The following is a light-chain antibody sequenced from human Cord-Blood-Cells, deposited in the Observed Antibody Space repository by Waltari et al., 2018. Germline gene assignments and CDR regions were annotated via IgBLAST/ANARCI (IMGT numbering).Light chain of an antibody. CDR3: QAWDSSTVV. CDR1: KLGDKY. CDR2: QDS. J-gene: IGLJ2*01. V-gene: IGLV3-1*01. Sequence: SYELTQPPSVSVSPGQTASITCPGDKLGDKYACWYQQKPRQSPVLVIYQDSKRPSGIPERFSGSNSGNTATLTISGTQAMDEADYYCQAWDSSTVVFGGGTKLTVL.